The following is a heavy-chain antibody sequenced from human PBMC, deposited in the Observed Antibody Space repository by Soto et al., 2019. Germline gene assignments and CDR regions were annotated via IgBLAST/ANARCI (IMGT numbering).Heavy chain of an antibody. Sequence: GGSLRLSCAASGFTFSSYAMSWVRQAPGKGLEWVSAISGSGGSTYYADSVKGRFTISRDNSKNTLYLQMNSLRAEDTAVYYCAKDLPRDEVAVAGTVYWGQGTLVTVSS. CDR2: ISGSGGST. CDR1: GFTFSSYA. CDR3: AKDLPRDEVAVAGTVY. V-gene: IGHV3-23*01. D-gene: IGHD6-19*01. J-gene: IGHJ4*02.